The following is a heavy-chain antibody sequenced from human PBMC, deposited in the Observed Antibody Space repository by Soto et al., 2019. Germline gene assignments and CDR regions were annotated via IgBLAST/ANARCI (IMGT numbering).Heavy chain of an antibody. CDR1: GGSISSGGYY. CDR3: ARVGGSNYYYYGMDV. CDR2: IYYSGST. V-gene: IGHV4-31*03. J-gene: IGHJ6*02. Sequence: SETLSLTCTVSGGSISSGGYYWSWIRQHPGKGLEWIGYIYYSGSTYYNPSLKSRVTISVDTSKNQFSLKLSSVTAADTAVYYCARVGGSNYYYYGMDVWGQGTTVTVSS. D-gene: IGHD2-15*01.